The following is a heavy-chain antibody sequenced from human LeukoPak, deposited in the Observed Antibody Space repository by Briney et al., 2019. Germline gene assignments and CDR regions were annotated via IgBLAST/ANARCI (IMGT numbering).Heavy chain of an antibody. V-gene: IGHV4-39*01. Sequence: SETLSLTCTVSGGSISSRSYYWGWIRQPPGKGLEWIGSIYYSGSTYYNPSLKSRVTISVDTSKNQFSLKLSSVTAADTAVYYCARTIHYYDSSGYYFSYYYYMDVWGKGTTVTISS. CDR1: GGSISSRSYY. D-gene: IGHD3-22*01. J-gene: IGHJ6*03. CDR2: IYYSGST. CDR3: ARTIHYYDSSGYYFSYYYYMDV.